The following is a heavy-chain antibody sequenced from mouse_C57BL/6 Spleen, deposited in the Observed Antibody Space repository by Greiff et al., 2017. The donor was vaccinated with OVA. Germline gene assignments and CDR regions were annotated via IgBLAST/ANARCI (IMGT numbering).Heavy chain of an antibody. Sequence: QVQLQQPGAELVMPGASVKLSCKASGYTFTSYWMHWVKQRPGPGLEWIGEIDPSDSYTNYNQKFKGKSTLTVDKSSSTAYMQLSSLTSEDSAVYYCARYYDPSYAMDYWGQGTSVTVSS. V-gene: IGHV1-69*01. CDR1: GYTFTSYW. CDR2: IDPSDSYT. CDR3: ARYYDPSYAMDY. D-gene: IGHD2-4*01. J-gene: IGHJ4*01.